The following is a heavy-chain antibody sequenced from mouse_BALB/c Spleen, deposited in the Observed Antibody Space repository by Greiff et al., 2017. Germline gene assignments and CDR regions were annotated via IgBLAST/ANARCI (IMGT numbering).Heavy chain of an antibody. V-gene: IGHV5-6-5*01. CDR3: ARIYDGYYGY. CDR2: ISSGGST. J-gene: IGHJ2*01. CDR1: GFTFSSYA. Sequence: DVMLVESGGGLVKPGGSLKLSCAASGFTFSSYAMSWVRQTPEKRLEWVASISSGGSTYYPDSVKGRFTISRDNARNILYLQMSSLRSEDTAMYYCARIYDGYYGYWGQGTTLTVSS. D-gene: IGHD2-3*01.